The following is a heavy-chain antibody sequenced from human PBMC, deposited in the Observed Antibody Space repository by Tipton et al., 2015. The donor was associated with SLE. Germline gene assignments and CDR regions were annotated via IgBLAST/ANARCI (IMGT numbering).Heavy chain of an antibody. J-gene: IGHJ4*02. V-gene: IGHV3-21*03. CDR3: ARGFWNGFYIGYFDS. D-gene: IGHD3-3*01. Sequence: SLRLSCAASGFTFSSYSMNWVRQAPGKGLEWVSSISSISSDIYYADSVKGRFTISRDTAKNSLYLQMSSLRADDTAVYYCARGFWNGFYIGYFDSWGQGAPVTVSS. CDR1: GFTFSSYS. CDR2: ISSISSDI.